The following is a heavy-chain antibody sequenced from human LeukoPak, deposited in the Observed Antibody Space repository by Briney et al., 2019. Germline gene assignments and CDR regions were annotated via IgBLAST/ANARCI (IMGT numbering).Heavy chain of an antibody. V-gene: IGHV4-4*08. CDR1: GGSISGYY. CDR3: ARESTLLYYFDY. CDR2: IYSSGST. D-gene: IGHD3-16*01. J-gene: IGHJ4*02. Sequence: SETLSLTCTVSGGSISGYYWSWIRQPPGKGLEWIGYIYSSGSTNYNPSLKSRVTIPVDMSKNNFSLKLSSVTAADTAVYYCARESTLLYYFDYWGQGTLVTVSS.